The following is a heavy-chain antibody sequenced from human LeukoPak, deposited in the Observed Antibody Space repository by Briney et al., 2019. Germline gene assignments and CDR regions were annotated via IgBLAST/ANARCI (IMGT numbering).Heavy chain of an antibody. J-gene: IGHJ6*02. CDR3: ARVGFSGSLPPTYYYGMDV. CDR1: GFTFSYYW. D-gene: IGHD3-10*01. Sequence: GGSLRLSCAASGFTFSYYWMHWVRQAPGKGLVWVSRINSDGSSTSYADSVKGRFTISRDNAKNTLYLQMNSLRAEDTAVYYCARVGFSGSLPPTYYYGMDVWGQGTTVTVSS. CDR2: INSDGSST. V-gene: IGHV3-74*01.